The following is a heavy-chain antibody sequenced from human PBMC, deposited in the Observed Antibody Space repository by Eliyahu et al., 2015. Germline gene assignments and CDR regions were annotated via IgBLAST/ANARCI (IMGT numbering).Heavy chain of an antibody. V-gene: IGHV3-48*01. CDR3: ASLGVGAWLDP. Sequence: EVQLVESGGGLVQPGGSLRLSCAASGFTFSSYSMNWVRQAPGKGLGWVSYISRSSDTIYYADSVKGRFTISRDNAQNSLYLQMNSLRAEDTAVYYCASLGVGAWLDPWGQGTLVTVSS. CDR2: ISRSSDTI. CDR1: GFTFSSYS. D-gene: IGHD1-26*01. J-gene: IGHJ5*02.